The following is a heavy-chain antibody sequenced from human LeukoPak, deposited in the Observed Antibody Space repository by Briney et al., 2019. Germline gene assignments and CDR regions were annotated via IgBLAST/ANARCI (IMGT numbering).Heavy chain of an antibody. V-gene: IGHV4-34*01. J-gene: IGHJ6*03. Sequence: GSLRLSCAASGFTFSRYSMNWVRQPPGKGLEWIGEINHSGSTNYNPSLKSRVTISVDTSKNQFSLKLSSVTAADTAVYYCARQKRSSTSYYYYYYMDVWGKGTTVTISS. CDR3: ARQKRSSTSYYYYYYMDV. CDR2: INHSGST. D-gene: IGHD2-2*01. CDR1: GFTFSRYS.